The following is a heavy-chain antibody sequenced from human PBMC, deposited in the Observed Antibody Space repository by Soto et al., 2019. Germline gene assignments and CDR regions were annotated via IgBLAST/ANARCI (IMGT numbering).Heavy chain of an antibody. V-gene: IGHV1-18*01. J-gene: IGHJ6*03. D-gene: IGHD6-19*01. Sequence: QDQLLQSGAEVKKPGASVTVSCKASGYSFTNYGITWVRQAPGQGLEWMGWISAFNGNTHYAQKLQGRVTMTTDASTSTAYMELRSLRSDDTAVYYCARDRGVAPPVAGNTHCYYYMDVWGKGTTVTVSS. CDR1: GYSFTNYG. CDR3: ARDRGVAPPVAGNTHCYYYMDV. CDR2: ISAFNGNT.